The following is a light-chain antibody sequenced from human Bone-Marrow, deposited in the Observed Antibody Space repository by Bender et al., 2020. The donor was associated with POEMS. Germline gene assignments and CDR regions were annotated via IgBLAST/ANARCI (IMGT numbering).Light chain of an antibody. V-gene: IGLV3-1*01. CDR2: HDN. Sequence: SYELTQPPSVSVSPGQTASVTCSGDKLGDEYVSWYQQKSGQSPVLVIYHDNKRPSGIPERFSGSNSGNTATLTISGTQSMDEADYYCQAWDSTLLYVFGTGTKVTVL. CDR3: QAWDSTLLYV. CDR1: KLGDEY. J-gene: IGLJ1*01.